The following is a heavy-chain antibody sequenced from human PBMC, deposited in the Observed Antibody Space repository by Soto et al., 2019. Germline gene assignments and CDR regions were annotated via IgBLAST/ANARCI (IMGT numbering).Heavy chain of an antibody. J-gene: IGHJ6*02. CDR1: GFTFRNYD. CDR3: ARTYRDFYGLDV. CDR2: ISAAGDP. D-gene: IGHD4-4*01. V-gene: IGHV3-13*05. Sequence: EVQLVESGGGLVQPGGSLRLSCEASGFTFRNYDMHWVRQGTGKGLEWVSGISAAGDPDYADSVEGRFTIPRENAQNSFFLQMNSLRVADTAVYYCARTYRDFYGLDVWGQGTTVIVSS.